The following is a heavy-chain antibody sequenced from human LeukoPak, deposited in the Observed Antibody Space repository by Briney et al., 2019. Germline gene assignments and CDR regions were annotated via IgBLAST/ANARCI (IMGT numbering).Heavy chain of an antibody. J-gene: IGHJ4*02. CDR3: AKGSVAAAVKNSFDY. V-gene: IGHV3-23*01. CDR2: ISYSGGST. Sequence: SGGSLSLSCAASGFTFSSYAMSWVRQAPGKGLEWVSGISYSGGSTYYADSVKGRFTISRDSSKNTLYLQMSSLRAEDTAVYYCAKGSVAAAVKNSFDYWGQGTLVTVSS. CDR1: GFTFSSYA. D-gene: IGHD6-13*01.